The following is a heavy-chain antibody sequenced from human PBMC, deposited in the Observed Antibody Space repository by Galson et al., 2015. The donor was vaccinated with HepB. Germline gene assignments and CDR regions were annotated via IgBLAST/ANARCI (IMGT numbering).Heavy chain of an antibody. Sequence: SVKVSCKASGYTFTGYYMHWVRQAPGQRLEWMGWINAGNGNTKYSQKFQGRVTITRDTSASTAYMELSSLRSEDTAVYYCARDTSSGYDDAFDFWGQGTMVTVSS. J-gene: IGHJ3*01. CDR1: GYTFTGYY. V-gene: IGHV1-3*01. D-gene: IGHD3-22*01. CDR2: INAGNGNT. CDR3: ARDTSSGYDDAFDF.